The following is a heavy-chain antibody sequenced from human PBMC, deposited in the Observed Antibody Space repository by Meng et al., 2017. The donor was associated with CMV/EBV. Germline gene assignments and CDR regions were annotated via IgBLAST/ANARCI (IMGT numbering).Heavy chain of an antibody. CDR2: MNPNSGNT. CDR3: ARGRVPIVVVPAAYNWFDP. Sequence: ASVKVSCKASGYTFTSYDIKWVRQATGQGLEWMGWMNPNSGNTGYAQKFQGRVTMTRNTSISTAYMELSSLRSEDTAVYYCARGRVPIVVVPAAYNWFDPWGQGTLVTVSS. J-gene: IGHJ5*02. D-gene: IGHD2-2*01. V-gene: IGHV1-8*01. CDR1: GYTFTSYD.